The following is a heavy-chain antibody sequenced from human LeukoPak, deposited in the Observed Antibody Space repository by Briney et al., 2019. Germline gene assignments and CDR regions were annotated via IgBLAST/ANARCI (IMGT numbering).Heavy chain of an antibody. CDR2: ISYDGSNK. Sequence: GGSLRHSCAASGFTFSSYGMHWVRQAPGKGLEWVAVISYDGSNKYYADSVKGRFTISRDNSKDTLYLQMNSLRAEDTAVYYCARHGSGWYAGDYWGQGTLVTVSS. D-gene: IGHD6-19*01. CDR3: ARHGSGWYAGDY. V-gene: IGHV3-30*03. CDR1: GFTFSSYG. J-gene: IGHJ4*02.